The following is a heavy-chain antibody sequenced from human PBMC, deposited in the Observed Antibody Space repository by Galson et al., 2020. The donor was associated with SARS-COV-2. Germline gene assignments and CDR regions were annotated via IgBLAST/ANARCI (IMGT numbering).Heavy chain of an antibody. D-gene: IGHD1-26*01. CDR2: MYYSGST. J-gene: IGHJ6*01. CDR1: GSSIIGYY. Sequence: SETMSLTCTVSGSSIIGYYLNWIRQHPGKGLEWIGYMYYSGSTNYNPTLKSRVTMSLDTSKKQLSLKLNSVTAADTAVYYCSRRAWGGLVVWGLGTTGTVCS. CDR3: SRRAWGGLVV. V-gene: IGHV4-59*01.